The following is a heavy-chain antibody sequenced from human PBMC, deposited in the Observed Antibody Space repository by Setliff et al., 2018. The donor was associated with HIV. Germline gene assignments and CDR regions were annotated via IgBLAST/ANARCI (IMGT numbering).Heavy chain of an antibody. CDR2: VSDSGTT. CDR1: GGSFSDYH. J-gene: IGHJ4*02. CDR3: AITTVGVTTEMY. Sequence: PSETLSLTCGVSGGSFSDYHWTWIRQSPGKGLEWIGEVSDSGTTNYNPSLQNRVTVSVDTSKPQFSLKMSSVTAADTAVYYCAITTVGVTTEMYWGQGTLVTVSS. D-gene: IGHD2-21*02. V-gene: IGHV4-34*01.